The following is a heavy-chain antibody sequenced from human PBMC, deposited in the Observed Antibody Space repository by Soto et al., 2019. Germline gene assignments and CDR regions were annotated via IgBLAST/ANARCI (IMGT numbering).Heavy chain of an antibody. CDR1: GFTFSSYS. CDR2: ISSSSSYI. Sequence: GGSLRLSCAASGFTFSSYSMNWVRQAPGKGLEWVSSISSSSSYIYYADSVKGRFTISRDNAKNSLYLQMNSLRAEDTAVYYCARFPKDPRYGCYGIDYWGQGTLVTVSS. CDR3: ARFPKDPRYGCYGIDY. V-gene: IGHV3-21*01. D-gene: IGHD5-12*01. J-gene: IGHJ4*02.